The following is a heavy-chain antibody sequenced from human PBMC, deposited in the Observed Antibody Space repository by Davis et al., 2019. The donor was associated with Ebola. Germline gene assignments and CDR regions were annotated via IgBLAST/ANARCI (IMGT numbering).Heavy chain of an antibody. CDR2: VSGSGRNT. Sequence: GESLKISCAASGFTFSSYAMIWVRQAPGKGLEWVSSVSGSGRNTYYADSVRGRFTISRDNSTNTLYLQMNSLRAEDTALYYCAELHSSSSHIWGQGTLVTVSS. D-gene: IGHD6-6*01. CDR3: AELHSSSSHI. V-gene: IGHV3-23*01. CDR1: GFTFSSYA. J-gene: IGHJ4*02.